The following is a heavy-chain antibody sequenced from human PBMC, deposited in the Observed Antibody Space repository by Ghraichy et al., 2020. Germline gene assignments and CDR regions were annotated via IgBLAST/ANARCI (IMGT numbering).Heavy chain of an antibody. D-gene: IGHD2-8*01. CDR1: GGSVSSGSYY. V-gene: IGHV4-61*01. J-gene: IGHJ4*02. Sequence: SQTLSLTCTVSGGSVSSGSYYWSWIRQPPGKGLEWIGYIYTSGSTKYNPSLKSRVTISVDTSKNQFSLKLSSVTAADTAVYYCARVDCTNGLCYTRGFDYWGQGTLVTVSS. CDR2: IYTSGST. CDR3: ARVDCTNGLCYTRGFDY.